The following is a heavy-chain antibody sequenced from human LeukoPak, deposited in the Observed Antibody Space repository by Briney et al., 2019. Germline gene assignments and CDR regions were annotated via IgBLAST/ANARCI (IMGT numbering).Heavy chain of an antibody. V-gene: IGHV4-61*02. CDR1: GGSISSGSYY. CDR2: IYTSGST. J-gene: IGHJ4*02. D-gene: IGHD2-21*02. Sequence: SETLSITCTVSGGSISSGSYYWSWIRQPAGKGLEWIGRIYTSGSTNYNPSLKSRVTISVDTSKNQFSLKLSSVTAADTAVYYCARHRGWPYCGGDCYSHYFDYWGQGTLVTVSS. CDR3: ARHRGWPYCGGDCYSHYFDY.